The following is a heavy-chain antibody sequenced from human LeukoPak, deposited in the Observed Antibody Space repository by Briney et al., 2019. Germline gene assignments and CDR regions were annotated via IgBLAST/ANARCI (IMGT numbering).Heavy chain of an antibody. Sequence: PGRSLRLSCAASGFTFDDYAMHWVRQAPGKGLERVSGISWNSGSIGYADSVKGRFTISRDNAKNSLYLQMNSLRAEDTAVYYCARVKRDYDFWSGPDAFDIWGQGTMVTVSS. D-gene: IGHD3-3*01. J-gene: IGHJ3*02. CDR2: ISWNSGSI. CDR1: GFTFDDYA. CDR3: ARVKRDYDFWSGPDAFDI. V-gene: IGHV3-9*01.